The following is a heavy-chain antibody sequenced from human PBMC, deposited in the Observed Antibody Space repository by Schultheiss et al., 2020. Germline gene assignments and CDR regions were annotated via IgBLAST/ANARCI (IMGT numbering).Heavy chain of an antibody. Sequence: ASVKVSCKASGNTFTSNYMHWVRQAPGQGLEWMGIISPSDGNTNYAQKLQGRVTMTTDTSTSTAYMELRSLRSDDTAVYYCARAPGRMDVWGQGTTVTVSS. CDR1: GNTFTSNY. J-gene: IGHJ6*02. V-gene: IGHV1-46*01. CDR2: ISPSDGNT. CDR3: ARAPGRMDV.